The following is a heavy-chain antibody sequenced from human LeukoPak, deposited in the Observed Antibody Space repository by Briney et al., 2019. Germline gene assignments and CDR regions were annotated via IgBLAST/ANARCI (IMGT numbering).Heavy chain of an antibody. CDR3: ASIVLLWFGESADDAFDI. D-gene: IGHD3-10*01. CDR2: ISGSGGST. CDR1: GFTFSSYA. J-gene: IGHJ3*02. Sequence: GGSLRLSCAASGFTFSSYAMSWVRQAPGKGLEWVSAISGSGGSTYYADSVKGRFTISRDNSKNTLYLQMNSLRAEDTAVYYCASIVLLWFGESADDAFDIWGQGTMVTVSS. V-gene: IGHV3-23*01.